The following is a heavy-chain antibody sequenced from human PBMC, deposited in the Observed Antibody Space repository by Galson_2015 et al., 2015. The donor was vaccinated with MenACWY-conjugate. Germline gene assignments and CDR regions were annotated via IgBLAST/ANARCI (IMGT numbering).Heavy chain of an antibody. CDR3: SYSPYGMDV. D-gene: IGHD1-26*01. CDR2: IYYTGRT. J-gene: IGHJ6*02. V-gene: IGHV4-39*01. Sequence: SESLSLTCTVSGGSIRDSSYFWGWIRQPPGQGPQCIGFIYYTGRTFYNPSLKSRVTVSADTSKNQFSLRLTSVTAADTAVYYCSYSPYGMDVWGQGTAVTVSS. CDR1: GGSIRDSSYF.